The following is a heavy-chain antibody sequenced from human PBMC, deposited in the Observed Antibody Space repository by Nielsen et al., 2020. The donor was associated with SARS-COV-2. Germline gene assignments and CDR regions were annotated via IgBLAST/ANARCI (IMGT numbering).Heavy chain of an antibody. J-gene: IGHJ4*02. D-gene: IGHD3-22*01. V-gene: IGHV4-39*07. CDR2: IYYSGST. CDR3: ALVRVVNFVRYFDY. Sequence: SETLSLTCTVSGGSISSSSYYWGWIRQPPGKGLEWIGSIYYSGSTYYNPSLKSRVTISVDTSKNQFSLKLSSVTAADTAVYYCALVRVVNFVRYFDYWGQGTLGTVSS. CDR1: GGSISSSSYY.